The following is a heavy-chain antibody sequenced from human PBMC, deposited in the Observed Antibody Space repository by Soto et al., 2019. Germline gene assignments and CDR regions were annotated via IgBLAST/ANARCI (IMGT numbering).Heavy chain of an antibody. J-gene: IGHJ5*02. CDR3: ARRRYVGYGYGLYWFDP. D-gene: IGHD5-18*01. V-gene: IGHV4-39*01. CDR1: GGSVTNTTYF. CDR2: INYSGTT. Sequence: SETLSLTCVVSGGSVTNTTYFWGWLRQPPGKGPEWFRSINYSGTTYSNPSLKSRLTMSIVKSKNKFNLKLSSVTAADTAAFYCARRRYVGYGYGLYWFDPWGQGALVTVSS.